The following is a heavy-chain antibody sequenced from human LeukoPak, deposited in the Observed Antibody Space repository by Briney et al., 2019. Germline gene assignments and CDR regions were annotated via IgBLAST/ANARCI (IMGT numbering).Heavy chain of an antibody. CDR3: ARDLHDYVSYYFDY. Sequence: ASVKVSCKASGYTFTDYYMHWVRQAPGQGLEWMGWINPNSGGTNYAQKFQGRVTMTRDTSISTAYMELSRLRSDDTAVYYCARDLHDYVSYYFDYWGQGTLVTVSS. CDR2: INPNSGGT. D-gene: IGHD3-16*01. CDR1: GYTFTDYY. J-gene: IGHJ4*02. V-gene: IGHV1-2*02.